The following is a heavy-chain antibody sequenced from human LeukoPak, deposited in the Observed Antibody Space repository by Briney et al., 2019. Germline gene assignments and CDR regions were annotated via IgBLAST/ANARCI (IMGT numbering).Heavy chain of an antibody. CDR2: MNPNSGNT. CDR1: GYTFTSYD. V-gene: IGHV1-8*01. Sequence: GASVKVSCKASGYTFTSYDINWVRQATGQGLEWMGWMNPNSGNTGYAQKFQGRVTMTRNTSISTAYMELSGLRSEDTAVYYCARGASFPAGTSYYYYYYYMDVWGKGTTVTVSS. CDR3: ARGASFPAGTSYYYYYYYMDV. D-gene: IGHD6-19*01. J-gene: IGHJ6*03.